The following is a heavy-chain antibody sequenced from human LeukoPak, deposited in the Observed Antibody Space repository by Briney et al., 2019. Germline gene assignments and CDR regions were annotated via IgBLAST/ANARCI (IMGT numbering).Heavy chain of an antibody. J-gene: IGHJ4*02. D-gene: IGHD3-10*01. Sequence: GGSLRLSCAASGFTFSTYAMNWVRQAPGKGLEWVSGISGSGGTTYYADSVKGRFTISRDNSKSTLYLQMNSLRAEDTALYYCVKDTGLIRGVPDYWGQGTLVTVSS. V-gene: IGHV3-23*01. CDR3: VKDTGLIRGVPDY. CDR1: GFTFSTYA. CDR2: ISGSGGTT.